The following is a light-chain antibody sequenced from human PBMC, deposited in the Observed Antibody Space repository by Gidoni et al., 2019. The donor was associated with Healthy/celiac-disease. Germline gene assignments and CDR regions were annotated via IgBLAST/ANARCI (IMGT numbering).Light chain of an antibody. CDR1: SSNIGRNT. CDR3: AAWDDSLNGVV. Sequence: QSVLTQPPSASGTPGQRVTISCSGSSSNIGRNTVNWYQQLQGTAPKLLIYSNNQRPSGVPDRFSGSQSGTSASLAISGLQSEDEADYYCAAWDDSLNGVVFGGGTKLTVL. J-gene: IGLJ2*01. V-gene: IGLV1-44*01. CDR2: SNN.